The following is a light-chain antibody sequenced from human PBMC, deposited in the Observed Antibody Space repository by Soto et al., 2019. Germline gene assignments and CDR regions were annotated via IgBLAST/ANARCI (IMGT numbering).Light chain of an antibody. J-gene: IGKJ5*01. Sequence: EIVLTQSPATLSLSPGERATLSCRASRSVRSYLAWYQQKPCQAPRLLIYDASNRAAGIPARFSGSGSETAFTLTISNLEPEDFAVYYCQQRYAWPPITFGQGTRLEI. CDR1: RSVRSY. V-gene: IGKV3-11*01. CDR3: QQRYAWPPIT. CDR2: DAS.